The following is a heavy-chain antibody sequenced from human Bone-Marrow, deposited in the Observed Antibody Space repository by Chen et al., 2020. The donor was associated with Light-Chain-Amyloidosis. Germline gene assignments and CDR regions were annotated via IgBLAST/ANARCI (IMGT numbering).Heavy chain of an antibody. CDR3: ARRREGYNFDY. J-gene: IGHJ4*02. CDR2: IYPDDSDA. CDR1: GSTFPNYW. V-gene: IGHV5-51*01. D-gene: IGHD5-12*01. Sequence: EVQLEQSGPGVKKPGESLTISCKGSGSTFPNYWIGWVRQMPGKGLAWMGVIYPDDSDARYSPSFEGQVTISADKSSTTAYLQWRSLKASDTAMYYWARRREGYNFDYWGQGTLVTVSS.